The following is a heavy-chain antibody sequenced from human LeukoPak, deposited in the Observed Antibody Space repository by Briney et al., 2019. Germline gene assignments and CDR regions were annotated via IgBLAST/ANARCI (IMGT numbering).Heavy chain of an antibody. V-gene: IGHV5-51*01. J-gene: IGHJ4*02. CDR3: ARHWRGYCNGSGCSAIDY. D-gene: IGHD2-15*01. CDR2: IYPGDSET. CDR1: GYIFANYW. Sequence: GESLKISCQGSGYIFANYWIGWVRQMPGKGLECLGVIYPGDSETRYSPSFQGQVTISADRAINTAYLQWSSLKASDTAIYYCARHWRGYCNGSGCSAIDYWGRGTLVTVSS.